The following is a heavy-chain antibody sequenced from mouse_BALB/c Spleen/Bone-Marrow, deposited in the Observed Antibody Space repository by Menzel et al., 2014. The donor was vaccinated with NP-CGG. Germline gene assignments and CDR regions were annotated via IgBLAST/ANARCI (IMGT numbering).Heavy chain of an antibody. J-gene: IGHJ3*01. CDR3: ASYYYGSSHFAY. CDR1: GFNIKDTY. D-gene: IGHD1-1*01. V-gene: IGHV14-3*02. CDR2: IDPANGNT. Sequence: EVQRVESGAELVKPGASVKLSCTASGFNIKDTYMHWVKQRPEQGLEWIGRIDPANGNTKYDPKFQGKATITADTSSNTAYLQLSSLTSEDTAVYYCASYYYGSSHFAYWGQGTLVTVSA.